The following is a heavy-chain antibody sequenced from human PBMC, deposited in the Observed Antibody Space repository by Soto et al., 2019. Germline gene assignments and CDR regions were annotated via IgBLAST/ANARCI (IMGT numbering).Heavy chain of an antibody. CDR1: GYTFTGYY. D-gene: IGHD3-22*01. V-gene: IGHV1-2*02. Sequence: GASVKVSCKASGYTFTGYYMHWVRQAPGQGLEWMGWINPNSGGTKSAQKFQGRVTMTRDTSISTAYMELSRLRSDDTAVYFCARGEPYYYDTSGFEYLDYFDLWGRGTPVTVSS. CDR3: ARGEPYYYDTSGFEYLDYFDL. CDR2: INPNSGGT. J-gene: IGHJ4*02.